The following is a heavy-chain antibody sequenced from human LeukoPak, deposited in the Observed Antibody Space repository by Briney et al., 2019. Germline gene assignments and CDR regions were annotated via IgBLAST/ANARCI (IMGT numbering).Heavy chain of an antibody. Sequence: SVKVSCKASGGTFSSYAISWVRQAPGQGLEWMGGIIPIFGTANYAQKFQGRVTITADESTSTAYMELSSLRSEDTAVYYCARFAAYYDFWSGYYGGFYYYYGMDVWGQGTTVTVSS. V-gene: IGHV1-69*13. CDR2: IIPIFGTA. D-gene: IGHD3-3*01. CDR1: GGTFSSYA. J-gene: IGHJ6*02. CDR3: ARFAAYYDFWSGYYGGFYYYYGMDV.